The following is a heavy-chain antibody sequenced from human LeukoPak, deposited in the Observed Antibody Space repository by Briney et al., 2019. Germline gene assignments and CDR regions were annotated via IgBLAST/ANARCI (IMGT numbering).Heavy chain of an antibody. CDR3: AKDGVTGTTWDY. D-gene: IGHD1-20*01. CDR2: ISPVGSST. J-gene: IGHJ4*02. CDR1: GFSFSDQW. Sequence: PAGPLTLSCSASGFSFSDQWMHWLRQAPAKELVWVSRISPVGSSTAYGDSGKGRFTISRDNTKNTLYLQMNSLRAEDTAVYYCAKDGVTGTTWDYWGQGTLVTVSS. V-gene: IGHV3-74*01.